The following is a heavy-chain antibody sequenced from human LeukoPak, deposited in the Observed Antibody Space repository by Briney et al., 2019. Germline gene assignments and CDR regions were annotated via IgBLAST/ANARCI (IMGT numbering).Heavy chain of an antibody. V-gene: IGHV4-59*01. CDR3: ARPYDGAFDI. D-gene: IGHD3-22*01. Sequence: PSETLSLTCTVSGGSISSYYWSWIRQPPGKGLERIGYIYYSGSTNYHPSLKSRVTISVDTSKNQFSLKLSSVTAADTAVYYCARPYDGAFDIWGQGTMVTVSS. J-gene: IGHJ3*02. CDR1: GGSISSYY. CDR2: IYYSGST.